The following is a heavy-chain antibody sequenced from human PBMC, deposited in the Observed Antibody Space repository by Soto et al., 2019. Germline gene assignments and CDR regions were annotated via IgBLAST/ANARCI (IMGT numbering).Heavy chain of an antibody. D-gene: IGHD3-10*01. J-gene: IGHJ3*02. CDR3: ASHHYYGSGSIDAFDI. CDR2: IYPGDSDT. CDR1: GYSFTSYW. V-gene: IGHV5-51*01. Sequence: PGESLKISCKGSGYSFTSYWIGWVRQMPGKGLEWMGIIYPGDSDTRYSPSFQGQVTISADKSISTAYLQWSSLKASDTAMYYCASHHYYGSGSIDAFDIWGQGTMVTVSS.